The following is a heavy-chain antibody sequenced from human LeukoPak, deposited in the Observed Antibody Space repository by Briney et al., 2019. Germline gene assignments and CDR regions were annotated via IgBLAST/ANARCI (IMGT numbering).Heavy chain of an antibody. J-gene: IGHJ4*02. Sequence: SGTLSLTCTVSGGSISSYYWSWIRQPPGKGLEWIGYIYYSGSTNYSPSLKSRVTISVDTSKNQFSLKLSSVTAADTAVYYCARAPGGLGYCSGGSCPYFDYWGQGTLVTVSS. CDR1: GGSISSYY. CDR2: IYYSGST. V-gene: IGHV4-59*01. D-gene: IGHD2-15*01. CDR3: ARAPGGLGYCSGGSCPYFDY.